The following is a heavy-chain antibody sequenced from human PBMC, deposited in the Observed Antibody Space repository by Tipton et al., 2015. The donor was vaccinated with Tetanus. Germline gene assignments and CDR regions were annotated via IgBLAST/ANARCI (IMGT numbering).Heavy chain of an antibody. CDR1: GGSLSTFY. CDR3: ARDFRERSGTYFSHYYTMDV. V-gene: IGHV4-4*07. CDR2: IYSSGST. J-gene: IGHJ6*02. D-gene: IGHD1-26*01. Sequence: TLSLTCTVSGGSLSTFYWNWIRQPAGKGLEWIGRIYSSGSTNYNPSLKSRVTMSIDTSKNQFSLELTSVTAADTAVYYCARDFRERSGTYFSHYYTMDVWGQGTTVTVSS.